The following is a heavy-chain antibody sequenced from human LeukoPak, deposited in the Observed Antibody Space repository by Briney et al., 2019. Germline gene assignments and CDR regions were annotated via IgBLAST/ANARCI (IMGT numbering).Heavy chain of an antibody. CDR3: ARDAPQWPLDY. CDR2: ISSSSSYI. D-gene: IGHD6-19*01. CDR1: GFTFSSYS. J-gene: IGHJ4*02. V-gene: IGHV3-21*01. Sequence: GGSLRLSCAASGFTFSSYSMNWVRQAPGKGLEWVSSISSSSSYIYYADSVKGRSTISRDNAKNSLYLQMNSLRAEGTAVYYCARDAPQWPLDYWGQGTLVTVSS.